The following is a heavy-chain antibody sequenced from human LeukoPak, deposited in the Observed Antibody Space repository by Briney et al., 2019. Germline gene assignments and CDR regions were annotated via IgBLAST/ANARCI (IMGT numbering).Heavy chain of an antibody. V-gene: IGHV4-4*02. J-gene: IGHJ4*02. CDR1: DGSITSTNW. CDR2: ISLTGRT. CDR3: TRESGPYCPFGY. D-gene: IGHD1-26*01. Sequence: SGTLSLTCGVSDGSITSTNWWRWVRQPPGQGLEWIGEISLTGRTNYNPSLIGRVIMSLDESRNQLSLTLTSVTAADTAMYYCTRESGPYCPFGYWGQGTLVVVPS.